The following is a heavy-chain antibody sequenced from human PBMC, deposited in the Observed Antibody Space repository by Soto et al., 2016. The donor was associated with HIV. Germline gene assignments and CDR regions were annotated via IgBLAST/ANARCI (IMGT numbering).Heavy chain of an antibody. Sequence: QVQLVQSGAEVKKPGASVRISCKTSGHTFTASYLHWVRQAPGQGLEWMGWINPNSGGTNYAQKFQGRVTMTRDTSISTAYMELSRLRSDDTAVYYCAREPVRGVIDWFDPWGQGTLVTVSS. CDR2: INPNSGGT. CDR1: GHTFTASY. J-gene: IGHJ5*02. D-gene: IGHD3-10*01. V-gene: IGHV1-2*02. CDR3: AREPVRGVIDWFDP.